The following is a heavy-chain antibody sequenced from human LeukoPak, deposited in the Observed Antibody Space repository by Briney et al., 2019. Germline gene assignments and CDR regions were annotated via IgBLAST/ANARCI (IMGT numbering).Heavy chain of an antibody. CDR2: IYTTGST. Sequence: SETLSLTCTVSGGSISSYCWSWIRQPPGKGLEWIGYIYTTGSTDQDPSLKSRVTISVDTSKNQFSLRLSSVTAADTAVYYCARREYSSSFYYMDVWGKGTTVTVSS. CDR3: ARREYSSSFYYMDV. J-gene: IGHJ6*03. D-gene: IGHD6-13*01. CDR1: GGSISSYC. V-gene: IGHV4-4*09.